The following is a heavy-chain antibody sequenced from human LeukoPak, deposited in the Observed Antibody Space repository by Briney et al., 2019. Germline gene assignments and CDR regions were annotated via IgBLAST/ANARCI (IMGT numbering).Heavy chain of an antibody. V-gene: IGHV3-48*03. CDR1: EFTFSSYE. Sequence: PGGSLRLSCAASEFTFSSYEMNWVRQAPGKGLDWVSYISSSGDAIYYADSVKGRFTISRDNAKNSLYLQMNSLRAEDTAVYYCARVPRSTRIPIFRWGQGTLVTVSS. CDR3: ARVPRSTRIPIFR. J-gene: IGHJ4*02. D-gene: IGHD3-3*01. CDR2: ISSSGDAI.